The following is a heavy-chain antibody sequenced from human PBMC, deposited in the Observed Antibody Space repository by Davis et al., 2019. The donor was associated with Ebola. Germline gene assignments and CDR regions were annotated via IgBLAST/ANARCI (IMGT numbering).Heavy chain of an antibody. J-gene: IGHJ2*01. CDR1: GGTFSSSA. CDR2: IIPILGIA. Sequence: SVKVSCKASGGTFSSSAISWVRQAPGQGLEWMGRIIPILGIANYAQKFQGRVTITADKSTSTAYMELSSLRSEDTAVYYCARIVGHTGSWYFDLWGRGTLVTVSS. CDR3: ARIVGHTGSWYFDL. D-gene: IGHD1-26*01. V-gene: IGHV1-69*04.